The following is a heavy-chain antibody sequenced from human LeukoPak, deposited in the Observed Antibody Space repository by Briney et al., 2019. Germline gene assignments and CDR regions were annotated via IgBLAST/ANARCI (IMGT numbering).Heavy chain of an antibody. CDR2: IYPGDSDT. CDR1: GYSFTSYW. J-gene: IGHJ4*02. Sequence: GESLKISCKGSGYSFTSYWIGWVRQMPGKGLEWMGIIYPGDSDTRYSPSFQGQVTISADKSISTAYLQWSSLKASDTAMYYCARHETGTNTAMVRDIDYWGQGTLVTVSS. CDR3: ARHETGTNTAMVRDIDY. D-gene: IGHD5-18*01. V-gene: IGHV5-51*01.